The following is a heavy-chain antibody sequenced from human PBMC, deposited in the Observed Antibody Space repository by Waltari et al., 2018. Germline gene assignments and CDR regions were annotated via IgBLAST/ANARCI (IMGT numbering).Heavy chain of an antibody. J-gene: IGHJ5*02. CDR3: TRGGNYDFWSHTPFVDP. CDR1: GASFTSYY. CDR2: IRHPGNT. V-gene: IGHV4-34*01. D-gene: IGHD3-3*01. Sequence: QVQLQQWGAGLLKPSETLSLTCSVSGASFTSYYWGWVRHVPGKGLEWIGQIRHPGNTKHTPSLKGRVAISIDTSRNEFSLKLFSVTAADTALYFCTRGGNYDFWSHTPFVDPWGQGTQVTVSS.